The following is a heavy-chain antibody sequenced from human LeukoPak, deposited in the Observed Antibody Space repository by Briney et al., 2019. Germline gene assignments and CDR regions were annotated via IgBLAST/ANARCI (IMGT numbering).Heavy chain of an antibody. CDR2: INHSGST. D-gene: IGHD3-3*01. CDR3: ARGQRAHVEWSYYMDV. CDR1: GGSFSGYY. V-gene: IGHV4-34*01. Sequence: PSETLSLTCAVYGGSFSGYYWSWIRQPPGKGLEWIGEINHSGSTNYNPSLKSRVTISVDTSKNQFSLKLSSVTAADTAVYYCARGQRAHVEWSYYMDVWGKGTTVTVS. J-gene: IGHJ6*03.